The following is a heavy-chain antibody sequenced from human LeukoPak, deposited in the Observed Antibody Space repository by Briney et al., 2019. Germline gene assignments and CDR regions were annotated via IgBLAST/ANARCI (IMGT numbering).Heavy chain of an antibody. Sequence: GGSLRLSCVASGFPFSSYWMTWVRQAPGKGLEWVANIKQDGSKKSYVDSVKGRFTISRDNAKNSLYLQMNSLRAEDTAIYYCTRVGYIDEGIDYWGQGILVTVSS. D-gene: IGHD5-24*01. J-gene: IGHJ4*02. CDR2: IKQDGSKK. CDR1: GFPFSSYW. CDR3: TRVGYIDEGIDY. V-gene: IGHV3-7*04.